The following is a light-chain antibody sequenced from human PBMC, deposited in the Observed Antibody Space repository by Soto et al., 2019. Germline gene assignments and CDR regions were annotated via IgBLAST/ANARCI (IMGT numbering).Light chain of an antibody. CDR3: HQSYSIPIT. V-gene: IGKV1-39*01. CDR1: QSISSY. Sequence: DIQMTQSPSSLSASVGDRVTITCRASQSISSYLNWYQQKPGKAPKLLIYAASSLQSGVPSRFSGSGSGTDFSLTISSLQPEDSATYFCHQSYSIPITFGQGTRLEIK. CDR2: AAS. J-gene: IGKJ5*01.